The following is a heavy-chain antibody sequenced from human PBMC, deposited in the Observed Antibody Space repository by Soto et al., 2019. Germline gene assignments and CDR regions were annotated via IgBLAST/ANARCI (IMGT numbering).Heavy chain of an antibody. D-gene: IGHD5-18*01. CDR1: GFTFSSYW. V-gene: IGHV3-7*05. CDR3: ARVDGYNSGYGERYFDY. Sequence: EVQLVESGGGLVQPGGSLRLSCAASGFTFSSYWMSWVRQAPGKGLEWVANINEDGSEKYHVDSVKGRFTISRDNAVNSLYLQMSSLRDEDTAVYYSARVDGYNSGYGERYFDYWGQGILVTVSS. J-gene: IGHJ4*02. CDR2: INEDGSEK.